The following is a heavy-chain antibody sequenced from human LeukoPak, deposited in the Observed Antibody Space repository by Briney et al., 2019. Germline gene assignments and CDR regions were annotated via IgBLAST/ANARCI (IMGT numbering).Heavy chain of an antibody. V-gene: IGHV3-23*01. CDR2: ISGSGGST. J-gene: IGHJ6*02. D-gene: IGHD2-15*01. CDR1: GFTFSSYA. CDR3: AKDRGRIYYYYGMDV. Sequence: GASLRLSCAASGFTFSSYAMSWVRHAPGKGLECVSAISGSGGSTYYADSVKGRFTISRDNSKNTLYLQMNSLRAEDTAVYYCAKDRGRIYYYYGMDVWGQGATVTVCS.